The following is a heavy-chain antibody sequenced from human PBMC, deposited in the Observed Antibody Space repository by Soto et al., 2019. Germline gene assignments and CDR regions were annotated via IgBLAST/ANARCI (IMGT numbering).Heavy chain of an antibody. CDR2: IYYSGST. CDR3: ARGAGTMVRGVDYYYGMAV. Sequence: SETLSLTCTVSGGSISSGDYYWSWIRQPPGKGLEWIGYIYYSGSTYYNPSLKSRVTISVDTSKNQFSLKLSSVTAADTAVYYCARGAGTMVRGVDYYYGMAVWGQGTTVTVSS. V-gene: IGHV4-30-4*01. J-gene: IGHJ6*02. CDR1: GGSISSGDYY. D-gene: IGHD3-10*01.